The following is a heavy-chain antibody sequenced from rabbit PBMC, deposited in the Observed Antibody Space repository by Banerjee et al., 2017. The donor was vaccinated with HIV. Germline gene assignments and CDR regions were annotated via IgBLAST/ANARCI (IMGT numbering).Heavy chain of an antibody. CDR2: ISSGGST. V-gene: IGHV1S28*01. CDR1: GFSFSSYW. Sequence: QSLEESGGDLVKPGASLTLTCTASGFSFSSYWMSWVRQAPGKGLEWIAYISSGGSTWYASWVNDRFTISRENTQNTVSLKMTSLTAADTATYFCARDLAGVIGWNFDLWGQGTLVTV. J-gene: IGHJ4*01. D-gene: IGHD4-1*01. CDR3: ARDLAGVIGWNFDL.